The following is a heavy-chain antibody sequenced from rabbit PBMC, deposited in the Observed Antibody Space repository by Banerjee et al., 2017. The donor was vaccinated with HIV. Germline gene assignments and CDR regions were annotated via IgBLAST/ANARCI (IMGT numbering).Heavy chain of an antibody. V-gene: IGHV1S45*01. CDR2: IDAGSSGST. J-gene: IGHJ6*01. Sequence: QEQLVESGGDLVQPEGSLTLTCKASGLDFSSRYWMCWVRQAPGKGLEWIACIDAGSSGSTDYASWAKGRFTISKTSSTTVTLQMTSLTAADTATYFCARDYVGSSNYDLWGPGTLVTVS. D-gene: IGHD8-1*01. CDR3: ARDYVGSSNYDL. CDR1: GLDFSSRYW.